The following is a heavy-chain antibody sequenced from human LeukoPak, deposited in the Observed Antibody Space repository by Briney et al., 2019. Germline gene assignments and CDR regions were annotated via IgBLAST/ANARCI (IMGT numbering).Heavy chain of an antibody. V-gene: IGHV3-74*01. CDR2: INTDGSST. Sequence: SGGSLRLSCAASGFTFNSYWMHWVRQAPGKGLVWVSRINTDGSSTTYADSVKGRFTISRDNAKNTLYLQMNSLRAEDTAVYYCARDGYCSSTSCPNYYYYGMDVWGQGTTVTVSS. D-gene: IGHD2-2*03. CDR3: ARDGYCSSTSCPNYYYYGMDV. CDR1: GFTFNSYW. J-gene: IGHJ6*02.